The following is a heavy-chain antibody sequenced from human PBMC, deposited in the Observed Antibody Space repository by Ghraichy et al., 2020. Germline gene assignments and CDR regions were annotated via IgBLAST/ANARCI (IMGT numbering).Heavy chain of an antibody. CDR1: GGSFSGYY. D-gene: IGHD3-3*01. CDR2: INHSGST. J-gene: IGHJ4*02. V-gene: IGHV4-34*01. CDR3: ARGLFWSGYND. Sequence: LNISCAVYGGSFSGYYWSWIRQPPGKGLEWIGEINHSGSTNYNPSLKSRVTISVDTSKNQFSLKLSSVTAADTAVYYCARGLFWSGYNDWGQGTLVTVSS.